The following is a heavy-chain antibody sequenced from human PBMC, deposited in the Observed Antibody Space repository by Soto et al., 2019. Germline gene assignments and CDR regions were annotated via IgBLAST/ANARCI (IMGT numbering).Heavy chain of an antibody. CDR2: IYTSGST. CDR1: GDSMTKYY. CDR3: ARTVGAAYYFDF. J-gene: IGHJ4*02. D-gene: IGHD1-26*01. V-gene: IGHV4-4*07. Sequence: QVQLQESGPGLVKPSETLSLTCPVSGDSMTKYYWSWIRQPAGKGLEWIGRIYTSGSTNYNPSLKSRVSMSIDTSNNHFSLNLKSVTAADTAVYYCARTVGAAYYFDFWGQGALVTVSS.